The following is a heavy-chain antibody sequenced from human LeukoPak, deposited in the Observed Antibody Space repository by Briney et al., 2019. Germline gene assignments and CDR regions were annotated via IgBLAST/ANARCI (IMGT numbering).Heavy chain of an antibody. J-gene: IGHJ4*02. CDR1: GFTFSDYY. CDR3: ARDNWNAEVPFDY. D-gene: IGHD1-1*01. CDR2: ISSSGSTI. Sequence: GGSLRLSCAASGFTFSDYYMSWIRQAPGKGLEWVSYISSSGSTIYYADSVKGRFTISRDNAKNSLYLQMNSLRADDTAVYYCARDNWNAEVPFDYWGQGTWSPSPQ. V-gene: IGHV3-11*01.